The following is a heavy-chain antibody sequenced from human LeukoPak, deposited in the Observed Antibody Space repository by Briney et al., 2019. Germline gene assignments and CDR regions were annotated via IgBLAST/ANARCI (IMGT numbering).Heavy chain of an antibody. V-gene: IGHV3-43D*03. D-gene: IGHD6-13*01. J-gene: IGHJ4*02. CDR3: AKDIRGSTSWYGLDY. CDR1: GFTFDDYA. Sequence: GGFLRLSCAASGFTFDDYAMHWVRRAPGKGLEWVSLISWDGGGTYYADSVKGRFTISRDNSKNSLYLQMNSLRAEDTALYYCAKDIRGSTSWYGLDYWGQGTLVTVSS. CDR2: ISWDGGGT.